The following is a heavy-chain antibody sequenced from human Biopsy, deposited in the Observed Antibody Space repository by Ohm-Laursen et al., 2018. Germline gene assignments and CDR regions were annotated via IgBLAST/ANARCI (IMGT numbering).Heavy chain of an antibody. J-gene: IGHJ4*02. Sequence: SQTLSLTCTVSGASVSSGSYDWSWIRQPPGKGLEWIGYIYDNGDTYYNPSLMSLVSISADTSKNQVSLRLNSVTVADTAVYYCTRVRTFGGVIGGYYFDSWGQGILVTVSS. CDR1: GASVSSGSYD. V-gene: IGHV4-31*01. CDR2: IYDNGDT. CDR3: TRVRTFGGVIGGYYFDS. D-gene: IGHD3-16*02.